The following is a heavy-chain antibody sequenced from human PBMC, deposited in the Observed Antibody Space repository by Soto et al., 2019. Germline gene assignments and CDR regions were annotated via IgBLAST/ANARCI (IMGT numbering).Heavy chain of an antibody. D-gene: IGHD3-22*01. CDR2: IYYSGST. CDR3: ARIPGYYDSSGYYIGYFDY. CDR1: GGSISSGGYY. J-gene: IGHJ4*02. Sequence: PSETLSLTCTVSGGSISSGGYYWSWIRQHPGKGLEWIGYIYYSGSTYYNPSLKSRVTISVDTSKNQFSLKLSSVTAADTAVYYCARIPGYYDSSGYYIGYFDYWGQGTLVTVSS. V-gene: IGHV4-31*03.